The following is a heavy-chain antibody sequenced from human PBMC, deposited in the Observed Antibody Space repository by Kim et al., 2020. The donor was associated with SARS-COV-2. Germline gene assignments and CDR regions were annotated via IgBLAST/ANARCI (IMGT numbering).Heavy chain of an antibody. CDR3: ARVWGEQQQLVWGLDY. CDR1: GFTFSSYG. CDR2: IWYDGSNK. D-gene: IGHD6-13*01. Sequence: GGSLRLSCAASGFTFSSYGMHWVRQAPGKGLEWVAVIWYDGSNKYYADSVKGRFTISRDNSKNTLYLQMNSLRAEDTAVYYCARVWGEQQQLVWGLDYWGQGTLVTVSS. V-gene: IGHV3-33*01. J-gene: IGHJ4*02.